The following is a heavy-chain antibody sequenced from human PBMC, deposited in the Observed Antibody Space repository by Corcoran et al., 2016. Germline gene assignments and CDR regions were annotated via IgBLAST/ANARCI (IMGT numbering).Heavy chain of an antibody. CDR2: GHYTGST. D-gene: IGHD3-16*01. V-gene: IGHV4-59*01. CDR3: ARGGGAVGP. J-gene: IGHJ5*02. CDR1: GGSITDEY. Sequence: QVQLQESGPGLLRPPETLSLTCTVSGGSITDEYWSWIRQPPGKGLEWIGYGHYTGSTNYNPSLRSRVTISVDTPRNQFSLRLTTVTAADTALYYGARGGGAVGPWGQGTLVTVSS.